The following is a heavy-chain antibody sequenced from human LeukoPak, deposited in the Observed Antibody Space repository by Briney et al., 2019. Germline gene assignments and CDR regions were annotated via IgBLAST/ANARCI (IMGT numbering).Heavy chain of an antibody. CDR1: AFTFDDYA. CDR2: ISWNSGSM. D-gene: IGHD3-9*01. Sequence: PGRSLRLSCAASAFTFDDYAMHWVRHAPGKGLGWLSGISWNSGSMGYADSVKGRFTISRDNGKNSLYLQINNLRAEDTALYYCAKDPYDILTGTDYWGQGTLVTVSS. J-gene: IGHJ4*02. V-gene: IGHV3-9*01. CDR3: AKDPYDILTGTDY.